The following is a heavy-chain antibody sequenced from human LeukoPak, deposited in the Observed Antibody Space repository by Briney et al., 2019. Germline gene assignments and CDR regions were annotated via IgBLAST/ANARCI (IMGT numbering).Heavy chain of an antibody. V-gene: IGHV1-18*01. Sequence: WASVKVSCKASGYTFTSYGISWVRQAPGQGLEWMGCISAYNGNTNYAQKLQGRVTMTTDTSTSTAYMELRSLRSDDTAVYYCARERRSRLYYYDSSGYLVWGQGTLVTVSS. D-gene: IGHD3-22*01. CDR1: GYTFTSYG. J-gene: IGHJ4*02. CDR3: ARERRSRLYYYDSSGYLV. CDR2: ISAYNGNT.